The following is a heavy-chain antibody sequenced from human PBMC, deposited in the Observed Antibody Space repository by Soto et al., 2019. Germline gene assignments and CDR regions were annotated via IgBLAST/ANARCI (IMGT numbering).Heavy chain of an antibody. Sequence: QVQLVQSGAEVKKPGASVKVSCKASGYTFTSYSMHWVRQAPGQRLEWMGWINAAKGDTQYSQKLNXRXTXTWXTSASTACMELSSLRVEDTAVYYCARGTCSGGSCYSFHFDYWGQGTLVTVSS. CDR1: GYTFTSYS. V-gene: IGHV1-3*01. CDR3: ARGTCSGGSCYSFHFDY. CDR2: INAAKGDT. J-gene: IGHJ4*02. D-gene: IGHD2-15*01.